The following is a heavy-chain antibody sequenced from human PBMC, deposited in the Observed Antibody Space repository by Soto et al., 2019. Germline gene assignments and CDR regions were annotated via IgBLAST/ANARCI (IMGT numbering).Heavy chain of an antibody. J-gene: IGHJ3*02. CDR1: GGSVSSGSYY. V-gene: IGHV4-61*01. CDR2: IYYSGST. D-gene: IGHD2-2*01. CDR3: ARTYCRSTSCYYDAFDI. Sequence: SETLSLTCTVSGGSVSSGSYYWSWIRQTPGKGLEWIGYIYYSGSTNYNPSLKSRVTISVATSKNQFSLKLSSVTAADTAVYYCARTYCRSTSCYYDAFDIWGQGTMVTVSS.